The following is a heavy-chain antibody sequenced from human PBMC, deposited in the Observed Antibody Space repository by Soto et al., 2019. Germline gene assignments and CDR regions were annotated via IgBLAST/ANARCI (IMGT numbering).Heavy chain of an antibody. V-gene: IGHV3-23*01. D-gene: IGHD6-6*01. Sequence: GGSLRLSCAASGFTFSSYAMSWVRQAPGKGLEWVSAISGSGGSTYYADSVKGRFTISRDNSKNTLYLQMNSLRAVDTAVYYCAKEGGDMAARPDFEGDPPYYFDYWGQGTLVTVSS. CDR3: AKEGGDMAARPDFEGDPPYYFDY. J-gene: IGHJ4*02. CDR2: ISGSGGST. CDR1: GFTFSSYA.